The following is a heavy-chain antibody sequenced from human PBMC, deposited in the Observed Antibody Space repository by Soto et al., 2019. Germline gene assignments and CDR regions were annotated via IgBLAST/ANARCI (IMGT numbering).Heavy chain of an antibody. J-gene: IGHJ2*01. D-gene: IGHD6-13*01. CDR2: IYYSGST. Sequence: QVQLQESGPGLVKPSQTLSLTCTVSGGSISSGGYYWSWIRQHPGKGLEWIGYIYYSGSTYYNPSLKSRVTISVDTSKNQCSLKLSSVTAADTAVYYCARRISSSWYHWYFDLWGRGTLVTVSS. V-gene: IGHV4-31*03. CDR3: ARRISSSWYHWYFDL. CDR1: GGSISSGGYY.